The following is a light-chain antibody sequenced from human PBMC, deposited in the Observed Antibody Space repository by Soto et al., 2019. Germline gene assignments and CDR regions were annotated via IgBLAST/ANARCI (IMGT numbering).Light chain of an antibody. CDR1: QSVRNSY. V-gene: IGKV3-20*01. J-gene: IGKJ2*01. CDR2: GAS. CDR3: QQYGSLRYT. Sequence: EILLTQSPGTLSLSPGERATLSCRASQSVRNSYLAWYQQKPGQAPRLLIYGASGRATGIPDRFSGSGSGADFTLTSSRLEAEDFAVYYCQQYGSLRYTFGQGTKLEI.